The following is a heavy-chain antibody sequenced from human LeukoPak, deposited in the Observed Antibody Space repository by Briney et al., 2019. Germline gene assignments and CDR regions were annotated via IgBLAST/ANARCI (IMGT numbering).Heavy chain of an antibody. Sequence: PGGSLRLSCAASGFSFSSYGMHWVRQAPGKRLKWVAITWYDGSNKYYADSAKGRFTISRDNPNNTQNLQINILRDEDTAVYYCAKEYYYGSGSYYTKPYFFDYWGQGTLVIVSS. D-gene: IGHD3-10*01. CDR3: AKEYYYGSGSYYTKPYFFDY. J-gene: IGHJ4*02. CDR2: TWYDGSNK. V-gene: IGHV3-33*06. CDR1: GFSFSSYG.